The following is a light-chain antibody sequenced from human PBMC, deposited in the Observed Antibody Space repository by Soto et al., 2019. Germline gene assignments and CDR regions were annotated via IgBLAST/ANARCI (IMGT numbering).Light chain of an antibody. CDR3: QQYNTWLLT. J-gene: IGKJ1*01. CDR2: GAS. Sequence: EVVMTQSPATLSVSPGERATLSCRASQSVNANLAWYQQKPGQAPRLLIHGASNRATGIPARFSGSGFGTVFILTISSLQSEDFAVYYCQQYNTWLLTFGQGTKVEI. CDR1: QSVNAN. V-gene: IGKV3-15*01.